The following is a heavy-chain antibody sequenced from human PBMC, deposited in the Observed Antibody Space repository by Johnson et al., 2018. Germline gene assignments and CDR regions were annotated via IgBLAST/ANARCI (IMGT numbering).Heavy chain of an antibody. J-gene: IGHJ4*02. CDR1: GFTFSDYT. V-gene: IGHV3-21*06. Sequence: VQLLETGGGLVKPGGSLRLSCAASGFTFSDYTIDWVRQAHGTGLEWVASIISGSRFTYFADSLKDRVPISRDDAKNTVFLQMDSLRAEDTAVYYCGREDFDTYFFDHWGQGTLVTVSS. CDR2: IISGSRFT. CDR3: GREDFDTYFFDH.